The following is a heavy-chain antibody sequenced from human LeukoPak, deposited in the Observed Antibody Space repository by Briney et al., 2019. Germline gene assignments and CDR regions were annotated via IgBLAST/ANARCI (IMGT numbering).Heavy chain of an antibody. CDR1: GYTLTELS. V-gene: IGHV1-24*01. Sequence: ASVKVSCKVSGYTLTELSMHWVRQAPGKGLEWMGGFDPEDGETIYAQKFQGRVTMTEDTSTDTAYMELSSLRSEDTAVYYCATDSGSEGAFDIWGQGTMVTVSS. J-gene: IGHJ3*02. CDR3: ATDSGSEGAFDI. CDR2: FDPEDGET. D-gene: IGHD1-26*01.